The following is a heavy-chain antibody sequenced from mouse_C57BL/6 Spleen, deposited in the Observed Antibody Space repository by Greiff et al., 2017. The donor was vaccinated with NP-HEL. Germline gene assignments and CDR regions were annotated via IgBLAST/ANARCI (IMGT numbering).Heavy chain of an antibody. CDR2: IDPSDSYT. V-gene: IGHV1-69*01. D-gene: IGHD4-1*02. J-gene: IGHJ1*03. CDR1: GYTFTSYW. Sequence: QVQLKQPGAELVMPGASVKLSCKASGYTFTSYWMHWVKQRPGQGLEWIGEIDPSDSYTNYNQKFKGKSTLTVDKSSSTAYMQLSSLTSEDSAVYYCARQVPQLGRYWYFDVWGTGTTVTVSS. CDR3: ARQVPQLGRYWYFDV.